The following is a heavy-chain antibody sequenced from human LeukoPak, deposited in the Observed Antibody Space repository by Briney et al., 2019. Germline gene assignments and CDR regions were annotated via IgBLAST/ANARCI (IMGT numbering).Heavy chain of an antibody. D-gene: IGHD3-22*01. Sequence: SGTLSLTCGVSGGSISTTNWWTWVRQSPGKGLEWIGEIYQSGSTNYNPSLKSRVTISVDKSKDQFSLKLSSVTAADTAVYYCARTSLTYYYDSSGYYYYYYGMDVWGQGTTVTVSS. CDR2: IYQSGST. CDR3: ARTSLTYYYDSSGYYYYYYGMDV. J-gene: IGHJ6*02. CDR1: GGSISTTNW. V-gene: IGHV4-4*02.